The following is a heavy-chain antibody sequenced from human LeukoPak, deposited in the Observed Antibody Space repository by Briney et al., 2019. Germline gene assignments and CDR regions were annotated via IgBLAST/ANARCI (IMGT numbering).Heavy chain of an antibody. CDR3: VRGSYGAYDY. V-gene: IGHV3-21*01. J-gene: IGHJ4*02. CDR2: ISSDSSYI. D-gene: IGHD4-17*01. Sequence: GGSLRLSCAASGFNFNTYTMNWAGQAPGKGLEWVSSISSDSSYIYYADAVHGRFTVSRDNAKYSLYLQMNSLRAEDTAVYYCVRGSYGAYDYWGQGSLVTVSS. CDR1: GFNFNTYT.